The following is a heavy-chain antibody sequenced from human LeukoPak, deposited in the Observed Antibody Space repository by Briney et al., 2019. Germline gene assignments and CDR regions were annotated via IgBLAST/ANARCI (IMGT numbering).Heavy chain of an antibody. CDR2: ISSTSSRI. D-gene: IGHD1-26*01. CDR3: ARDRWALDL. CDR1: RFTFSTYS. J-gene: IGHJ2*01. Sequence: GGSLRLSCAASRFTFSTYSMHWVRQAPGKGLEWVSYISSTSSRILYADSVKGRLTISRDNAKNSLYLQMNSLRVEDTAVYYCARDRWALDLWGRGTLVTVSS. V-gene: IGHV3-48*04.